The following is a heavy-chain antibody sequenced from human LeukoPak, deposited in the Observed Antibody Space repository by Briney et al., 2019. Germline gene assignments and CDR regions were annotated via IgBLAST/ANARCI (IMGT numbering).Heavy chain of an antibody. CDR1: GGSISNYY. Sequence: SETLSLTCTVSGGSISNYYWSWIRQPPGKGLDWIGDISYSGSTSYNPSLKSRVTISVDTSKNQFSMRLSSVTAADTAVYYCARLGYGEYLFYSDYWGQGTLVTVSS. CDR3: ARLGYGEYLFYSDY. CDR2: ISYSGST. V-gene: IGHV4-59*01. J-gene: IGHJ4*02. D-gene: IGHD4-17*01.